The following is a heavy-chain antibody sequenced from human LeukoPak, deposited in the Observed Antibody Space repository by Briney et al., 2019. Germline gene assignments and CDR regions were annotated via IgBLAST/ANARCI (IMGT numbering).Heavy chain of an antibody. D-gene: IGHD3-16*01. J-gene: IGHJ3*02. CDR1: GGSISSYY. Sequence: SETLSLTCTVSGGSISSYYWSWIRQPPGKGLEWIGYIYYSGSTNYNPSLKSRVTISVDTSKNQFSLKLSSVTAADTAVYYCARATLGGSGTAFDIWGQGTMVTVSS. CDR2: IYYSGST. V-gene: IGHV4-59*12. CDR3: ARATLGGSGTAFDI.